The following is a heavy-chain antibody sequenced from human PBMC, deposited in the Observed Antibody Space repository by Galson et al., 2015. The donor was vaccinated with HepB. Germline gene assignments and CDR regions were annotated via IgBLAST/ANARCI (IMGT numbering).Heavy chain of an antibody. CDR2: VWYDGSNK. J-gene: IGHJ4*02. CDR3: VTGGYSSRWYGFDY. Sequence: SLRLSCAASGFIFSSYGMHWVRQAPGKGLEWVAVVWYDGSNKYYADSVKGRFTISRDNSKDTLYLETNSLRAEDTAVYYCVTGGYSSRWYGFDYWGQGTLVTVSS. CDR1: GFIFSSYG. D-gene: IGHD6-13*01. V-gene: IGHV3-33*01.